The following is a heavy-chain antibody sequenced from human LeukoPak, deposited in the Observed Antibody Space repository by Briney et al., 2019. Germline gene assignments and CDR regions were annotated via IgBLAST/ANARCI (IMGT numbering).Heavy chain of an antibody. D-gene: IGHD3-10*01. J-gene: IGHJ4*02. V-gene: IGHV4-34*01. CDR2: INHSVST. CDR3: ARGITMVRGVTHYYFDY. Sequence: SETLSLTCAVYGGSFSGYYWSWIRQPPGKGLEWIGEINHSVSTNYNPSLKSRVTISVGTSKNQFSLKLSFVTAADTAVYYCARGITMVRGVTHYYFDYWGQGTLVTVSS. CDR1: GGSFSGYY.